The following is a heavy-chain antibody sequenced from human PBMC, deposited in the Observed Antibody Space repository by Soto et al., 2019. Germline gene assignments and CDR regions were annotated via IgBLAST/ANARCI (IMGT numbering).Heavy chain of an antibody. J-gene: IGHJ4*02. Sequence: GASVKVSCKAFGYTFTSYGISWVRQAPGQGLEWMAWINPYTGNTRYAEKFLGRVTVTTDTATATAYMEVRSLTSDDTAVFYCARVGVGLAAPRVWPYWRQGPPVTVSS. CDR2: INPYTGNT. D-gene: IGHD6-13*01. CDR1: GYTFTSYG. CDR3: ARVGVGLAAPRVWPY. V-gene: IGHV1-18*01.